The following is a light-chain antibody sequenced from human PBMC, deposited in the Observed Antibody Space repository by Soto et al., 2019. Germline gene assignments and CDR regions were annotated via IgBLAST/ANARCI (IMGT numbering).Light chain of an antibody. Sequence: QSVLTQPPSVSGAPGQRVTISCTGSSSNIGAGYDVHWYQQLPGTAPKLLMYGNSNRPSGVPDRFSGSKSGTSASLAITGLQAEDEADYYCQSYDTSLSVVFGGGTKRAVL. CDR3: QSYDTSLSVV. J-gene: IGLJ2*01. CDR2: GNS. V-gene: IGLV1-40*01. CDR1: SSNIGAGYD.